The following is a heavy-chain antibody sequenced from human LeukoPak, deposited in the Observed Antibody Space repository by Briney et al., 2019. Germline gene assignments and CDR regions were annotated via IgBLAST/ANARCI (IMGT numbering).Heavy chain of an antibody. CDR1: GYTFRRCA. J-gene: IGHJ4*02. CDR3: AKTYYSDSFDY. D-gene: IGHD3-22*01. V-gene: IGHV3-23*01. Sequence: GGSLRLSCAVSGYTFRRCAMNWVRQAPGRGLEGVSVISDTGGSTYYAASVKGRFTISRDNSKNTLYLQMNSLRAEDTAVYYCAKTYYSDSFDYWGQGTLVTVSS. CDR2: ISDTGGST.